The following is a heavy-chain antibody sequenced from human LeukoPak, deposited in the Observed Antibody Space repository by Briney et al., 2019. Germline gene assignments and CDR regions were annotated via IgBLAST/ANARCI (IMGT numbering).Heavy chain of an antibody. Sequence: GSLRLSCAASGFIFSNYGMNWVRQAPGKGLEWVAAISASGSATSYADSVRGRFTISRDNSKSTTYLQMNSLRAEDTAVYYCAKVDAAVTYYYGMDVWGQGTAITVSS. CDR2: ISASGSAT. CDR3: AKVDAAVTYYYGMDV. D-gene: IGHD4-11*01. J-gene: IGHJ6*02. CDR1: GFIFSNYG. V-gene: IGHV3-23*01.